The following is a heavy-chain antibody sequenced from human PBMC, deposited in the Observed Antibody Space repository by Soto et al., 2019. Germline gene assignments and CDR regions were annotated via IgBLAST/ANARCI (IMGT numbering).Heavy chain of an antibody. V-gene: IGHV3-48*02. Sequence: PGGSLRLSCAASGFTFSSYSMNWVCQAPGKGLEWVSYISSSSSTIYYADSVKGRFTISRDNAKNSLYLQMNSLRDEDTAVYYCARDPPLYGSGSHFDYWGQGTLVTVSS. D-gene: IGHD3-10*01. CDR3: ARDPPLYGSGSHFDY. CDR1: GFTFSSYS. CDR2: ISSSSSTI. J-gene: IGHJ4*02.